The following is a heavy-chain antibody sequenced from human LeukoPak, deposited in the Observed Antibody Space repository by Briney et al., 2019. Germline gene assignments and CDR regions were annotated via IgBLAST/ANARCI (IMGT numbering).Heavy chain of an antibody. D-gene: IGHD3-10*01. Sequence: GGSLRLSCAASGFTLSSYGMYWVRQAPGKGLEWVAAISDDGSNKYYADSVKGRITIPRDNSKNTLYLQMNSLRAEDTAVYYCAKDTSGSGSSYLDYWGQGTLVTVSS. CDR2: ISDDGSNK. CDR1: GFTLSSYG. J-gene: IGHJ4*02. V-gene: IGHV3-30*18. CDR3: AKDTSGSGSSYLDY.